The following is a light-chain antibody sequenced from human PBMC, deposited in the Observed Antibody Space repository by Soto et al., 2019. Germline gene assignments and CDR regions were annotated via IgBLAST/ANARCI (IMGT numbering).Light chain of an antibody. Sequence: EIVLTQSPATLSLSPGERATLSCRARQSVSSYLAWYHQKPGQAPRLLIYDVSNRATGIPARFSGSGSGTDLTLTISSLEPEDFAVYYCQQRSNWPRFTFGPGTKVDIK. J-gene: IGKJ3*01. V-gene: IGKV3-11*01. CDR2: DVS. CDR3: QQRSNWPRFT. CDR1: QSVSSY.